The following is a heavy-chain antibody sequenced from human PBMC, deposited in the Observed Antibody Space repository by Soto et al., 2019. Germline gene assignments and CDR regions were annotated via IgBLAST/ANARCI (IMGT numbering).Heavy chain of an antibody. J-gene: IGHJ5*02. Sequence: QVQLVESGGGVVQPGESRRLSCTASGFTFSSYGMHWVRQAPGKGLEWVAALTFDGTITYYSDSVKGRFSISRDNSKNILYLQMHSLRAEDTALYYCAKDPYSSAWVPDHWRQGTLVTVSS. CDR3: AKDPYSSAWVPDH. CDR2: LTFDGTIT. D-gene: IGHD6-19*01. V-gene: IGHV3-30*18. CDR1: GFTFSSYG.